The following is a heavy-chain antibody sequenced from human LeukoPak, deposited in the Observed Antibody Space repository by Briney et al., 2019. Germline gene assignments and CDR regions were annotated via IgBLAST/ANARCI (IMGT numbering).Heavy chain of an antibody. V-gene: IGHV1-18*04. CDR2: ISAYNGNT. Sequence: ASVKVSCKASGYTFTSYYMHWVRQAPGQGLEWMGWISAYNGNTNYAQKLQGRVTMTTDTSTSTAYMELRSLRSDDTAVYYCARIGARALTTVTSYYGMDVWGQGTTVTVSS. CDR1: GYTFTSYY. D-gene: IGHD4-17*01. CDR3: ARIGARALTTVTSYYGMDV. J-gene: IGHJ6*02.